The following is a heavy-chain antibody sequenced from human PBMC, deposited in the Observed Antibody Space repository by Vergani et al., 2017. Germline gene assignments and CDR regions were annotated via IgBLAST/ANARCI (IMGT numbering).Heavy chain of an antibody. V-gene: IGHV4-34*01. J-gene: IGHJ6*03. CDR1: GGSFTSYH. D-gene: IGHD4-11*01. Sequence: QVQLQQWGGGLLKPSETLSLTCVVNGGSFTSYHWTWIRQSPGEGLEWVGDIDHTGRPDYNPSIKSRLTMSVDKSRNQFSLTLKSVTATDTSIYFCARVNTETNGHLYYYYYMDVWGQGTAVTVS. CDR2: IDHTGRP. CDR3: ARVNTETNGHLYYYYYMDV.